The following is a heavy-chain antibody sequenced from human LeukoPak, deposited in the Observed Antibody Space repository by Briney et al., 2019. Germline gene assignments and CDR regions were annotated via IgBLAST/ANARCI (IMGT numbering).Heavy chain of an antibody. D-gene: IGHD3-10*01. CDR2: INPSGGST. V-gene: IGHV1-46*01. CDR1: GYTFTSYY. Sequence: ASVKVSCKASGYTFTSYYMHWVRQAPGQGLEWMGIINPSGGSTSYAQKFQGRVTMTRDTSTSTVYMELSSLRSEDTVVYYCARASISEGSGSDFDYWGQGTLVTVSS. CDR3: ARASISEGSGSDFDY. J-gene: IGHJ4*02.